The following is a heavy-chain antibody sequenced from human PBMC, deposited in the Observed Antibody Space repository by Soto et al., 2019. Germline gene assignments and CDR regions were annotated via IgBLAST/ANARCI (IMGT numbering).Heavy chain of an antibody. CDR2: IYYSGST. CDR3: ARTDYDFWSGYYYYMDV. V-gene: IGHV4-59*08. CDR1: GGSISSYY. D-gene: IGHD3-3*01. J-gene: IGHJ6*03. Sequence: SETLSLTCTVSGGSISSYYWSWIRQPPGKGLEWIGYIYYSGSTNYNPSLKSRVTISVDTSKNQFSLKLSSVTAADTAVYYCARTDYDFWSGYYYYMDVWGKGTTVTVSS.